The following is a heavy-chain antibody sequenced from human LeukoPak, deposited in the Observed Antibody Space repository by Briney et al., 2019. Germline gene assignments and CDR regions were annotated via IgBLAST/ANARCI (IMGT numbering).Heavy chain of an antibody. CDR1: GFTFDDYA. Sequence: GGSLRLSCAASGFTFDDYAMHWVRQDPGKGLEWVSGISWNSGSIGYADSVKGRFTISRDNAKNSLYLQMNSLRAEDTALYYCARDRYFDFPLDYWGQGTLVTVSS. J-gene: IGHJ4*02. V-gene: IGHV3-9*01. CDR2: ISWNSGSI. D-gene: IGHD1-26*01. CDR3: ARDRYFDFPLDY.